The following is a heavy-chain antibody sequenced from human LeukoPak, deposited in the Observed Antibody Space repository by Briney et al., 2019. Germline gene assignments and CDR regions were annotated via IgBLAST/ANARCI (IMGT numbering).Heavy chain of an antibody. D-gene: IGHD5-18*01. J-gene: IGHJ4*02. CDR3: ARDWLRYSYDS. V-gene: IGHV3-48*03. CDR1: GFTFSSYE. CDR2: ISSSGSTI. Sequence: GGSLRLSCAASGFTFSSYEMNWVRQAPGKGLEWVSYISSSGSTIYYADSVKGRFTISRDNAKNSLYLQMNSLRAEDTAVYYCARDWLRYSYDSWGQGTLVTVSS.